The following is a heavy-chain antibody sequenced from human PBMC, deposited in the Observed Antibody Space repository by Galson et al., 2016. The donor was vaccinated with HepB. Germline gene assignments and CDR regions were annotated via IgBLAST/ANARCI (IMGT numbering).Heavy chain of an antibody. J-gene: IGHJ4*02. V-gene: IGHV3-53*01. CDR3: ARYLPPLG. Sequence: LSCAASGXTVSSNYMSWVRPAPGKGREWVSVIYSGGGTYYADSVKGQFTISRDNSKNTLYIQMNSLRAEDTAVYYCARYLPPLGWGQGTLVTVSS. CDR1: GXTVSSNY. CDR2: IYSGGGT.